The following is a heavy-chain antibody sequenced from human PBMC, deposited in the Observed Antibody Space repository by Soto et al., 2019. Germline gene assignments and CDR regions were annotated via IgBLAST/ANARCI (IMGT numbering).Heavy chain of an antibody. Sequence: GASVKVSCKASGYTNTRSGISWVRQAQGQGPEWMGWISSYNGDTNYAQTFQGRVTMTTDTSTSTAYMELRSLRSDDTAVYYCAREGMAPYYYYGMDVWGQGTPVTVSS. J-gene: IGHJ6*02. CDR1: GYTNTRSG. CDR3: AREGMAPYYYYGMDV. CDR2: ISSYNGDT. V-gene: IGHV1-18*01.